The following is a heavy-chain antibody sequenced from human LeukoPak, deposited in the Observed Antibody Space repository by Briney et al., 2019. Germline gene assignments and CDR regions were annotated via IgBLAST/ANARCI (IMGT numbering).Heavy chain of an antibody. CDR2: ISYDGSNK. J-gene: IGHJ6*02. CDR1: GFTFSSYA. D-gene: IGHD2-2*01. CDR3: ARVRGVPAAYYYYGMDV. V-gene: IGHV3-30-3*01. Sequence: GGSLRLSCAASGFTFSSYAMHWVRQAPGKGLEWVAVISYDGSNKYYADSVKGRFTISRDNSKNTLYLQMNSLRAEDTAVYYWARVRGVPAAYYYYGMDVWGQGTTVTVPS.